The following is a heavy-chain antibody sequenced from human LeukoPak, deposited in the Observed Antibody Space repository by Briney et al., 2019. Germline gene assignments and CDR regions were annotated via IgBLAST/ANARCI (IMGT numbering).Heavy chain of an antibody. Sequence: SETLSLTCTVSGGSISSFYWSWIRQPPGKGLEWIGYSYVSGSINYNPSLKSRVTMSLDTSKSHFSLKLSSVTAADTAVYYCARHESGSARHAFDIWGQGTMVTVSS. D-gene: IGHD3-10*01. CDR2: SYVSGSI. CDR1: GGSISSFY. V-gene: IGHV4-59*08. CDR3: ARHESGSARHAFDI. J-gene: IGHJ3*02.